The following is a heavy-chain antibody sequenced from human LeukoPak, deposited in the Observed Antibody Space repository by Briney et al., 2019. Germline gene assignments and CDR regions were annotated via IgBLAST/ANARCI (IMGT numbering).Heavy chain of an antibody. Sequence: PSETLSLTCTVSGGSISTYYWTWIRQPPGKGLEWIGYIYYSGSTNYNPSLKSRLTISVGTSKNQFSLKLNSVTTTDTAVYYCARESRYFGSGSYYMYYFDYWGQGTLVTVSS. J-gene: IGHJ4*02. CDR1: GGSISTYY. V-gene: IGHV4-59*01. D-gene: IGHD3-10*01. CDR2: IYYSGST. CDR3: ARESRYFGSGSYYMYYFDY.